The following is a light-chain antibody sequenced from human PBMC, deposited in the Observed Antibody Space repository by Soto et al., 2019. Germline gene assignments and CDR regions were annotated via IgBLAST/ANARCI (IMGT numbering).Light chain of an antibody. J-gene: IGLJ1*01. CDR3: SAYTSSSILYV. CDR2: EVR. Sequence: QSALTQPASVSGSPGQSITISCTGTSSDIGAYNYVSWYQHHPGKAPKPMIYEVRNRPSGVSNRFSGSKSGNTASLTISGLQAEDEADYYCSAYTSSSILYVFGTGTKLTVL. V-gene: IGLV2-14*01. CDR1: SSDIGAYNY.